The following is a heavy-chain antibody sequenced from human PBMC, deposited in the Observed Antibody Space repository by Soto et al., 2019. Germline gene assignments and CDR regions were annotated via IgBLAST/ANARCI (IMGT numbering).Heavy chain of an antibody. D-gene: IGHD5-18*01. CDR3: ARVDTAMVTPHLY. CDR2: IIPIFGTA. J-gene: IGHJ4*02. CDR1: GGTFSSYA. Sequence: SVKVSCKASGGTFSSYAISWVRQAPGQGLEWMGGIIPIFGTANYAQKFQGRVTITADESTSTAYMELSSLRSEDTAVYYCARVDTAMVTPHLYWGQGTLVTVS. V-gene: IGHV1-69*13.